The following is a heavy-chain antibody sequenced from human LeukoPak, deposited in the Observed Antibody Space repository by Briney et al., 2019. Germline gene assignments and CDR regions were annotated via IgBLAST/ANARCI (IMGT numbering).Heavy chain of an antibody. CDR1: GFTFNDYY. CDR2: ITSSGDTI. V-gene: IGHV3-11*01. D-gene: IGHD4-23*01. J-gene: IGHJ4*02. CDR3: ARFPKTTVVTSYLDY. Sequence: GGSLRLSCTTSGFTFNDYYMSWIRQAPGKGLEWVSYITSSGDTISYADSVKGRFTISRDSAKNSLYLQMNSLRAEDTALYYCARFPKTTVVTSYLDYWGQGTLVTVSS.